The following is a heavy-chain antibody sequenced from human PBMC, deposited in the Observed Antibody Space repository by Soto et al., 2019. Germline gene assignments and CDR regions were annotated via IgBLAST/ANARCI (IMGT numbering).Heavy chain of an antibody. J-gene: IGHJ4*02. CDR2: IYYSGST. V-gene: IGHV4-59*08. D-gene: IGHD3-3*01. Sequence: PSETLSLTCTVSGGSISSYYWSWIRQPPGKGLEWIGYIYYSGSTNYNPSLKSRVTISVDTSKNQFSLKLSSVTAADTAVYYCARMTTYYDFCSGYYIDYWGQGTLVTVSS. CDR1: GGSISSYY. CDR3: ARMTTYYDFCSGYYIDY.